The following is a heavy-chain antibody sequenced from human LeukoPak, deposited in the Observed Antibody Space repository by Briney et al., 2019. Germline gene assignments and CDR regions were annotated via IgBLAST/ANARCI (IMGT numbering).Heavy chain of an antibody. CDR3: ARGNYDSSGYHGGYFDY. V-gene: IGHV4-39*07. D-gene: IGHD3-22*01. CDR2: IYYSGST. Sequence: SETLSLTCTVSGGSISSSSYYWGWIRQPPGKGLEWIGSIYYSGSTYYNPSLKSRVTISVDTSKNQFSLKLSSVTAADTAVYYCARGNYDSSGYHGGYFDYWGQGTLVTVSS. J-gene: IGHJ4*02. CDR1: GGSISSSSYY.